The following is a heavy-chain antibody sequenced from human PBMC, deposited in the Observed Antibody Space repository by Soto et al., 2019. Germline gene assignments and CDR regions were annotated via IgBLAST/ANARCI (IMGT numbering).Heavy chain of an antibody. CDR3: ARSRSGAVADSFDF. J-gene: IGHJ4*02. D-gene: IGHD3-10*01. V-gene: IGHV3-30*04. Sequence: GGSLRLSCAAAGFTFRSYAIHWVRQAPGKGLEWVAVISRDGTNKYYVDSVKGRFTISRDNSKDTVYLQMNSLRDEDSAMFYCARSRSGAVADSFDFWGQGTLVTVSS. CDR1: GFTFRSYA. CDR2: ISRDGTNK.